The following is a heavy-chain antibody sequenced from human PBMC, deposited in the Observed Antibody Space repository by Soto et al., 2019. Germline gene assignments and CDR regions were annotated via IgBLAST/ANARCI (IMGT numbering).Heavy chain of an antibody. V-gene: IGHV3-23*01. J-gene: IGHJ4*02. CDR3: AKNGYGSSLTPDY. CDR2: ISDSGGST. D-gene: IGHD6-13*01. Sequence: GGSLRLSCAASGFTFSTHAMGWVRQAPGKGLEWVSGISDSGGSTYYADSVKGRFTISRDNSKNRLYLQMNSLRAEDTAVFYCAKNGYGSSLTPDYWGQGTLVTVSS. CDR1: GFTFSTHA.